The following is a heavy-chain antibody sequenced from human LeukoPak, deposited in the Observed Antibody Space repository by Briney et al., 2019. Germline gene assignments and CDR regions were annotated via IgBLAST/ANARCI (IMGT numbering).Heavy chain of an antibody. V-gene: IGHV4-59*01. CDR1: GGSISSYY. CDR3: ARVIAAAEYDY. D-gene: IGHD6-13*01. J-gene: IGHJ4*02. Sequence: SETLSLTCAVSGGSISSYYWSWIRQPPGKGLEWIGYIYYSGSTNYNPSLKSRVTISVDTSKNQFSLKLSSVTAADTAVYYCARVIAAAEYDYWGQGTLVTVSS. CDR2: IYYSGST.